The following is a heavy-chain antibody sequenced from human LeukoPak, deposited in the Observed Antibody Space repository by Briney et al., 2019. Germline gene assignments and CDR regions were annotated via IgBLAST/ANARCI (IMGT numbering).Heavy chain of an antibody. CDR1: GGTFSSYA. D-gene: IGHD6-6*01. V-gene: IGHV1-69*06. CDR3: ARRGLSARGFFDY. J-gene: IGHJ4*02. CDR2: IIPIFGTA. Sequence: ASVKVSCKASGGTFSSYAISWVRQAPGQGLEWMGGIIPIFGTANYAQKFQGRVTITADKSTSTAYMELSSLRSEDTAVYYCARRGLSARGFFDYWGQGTLVTVSS.